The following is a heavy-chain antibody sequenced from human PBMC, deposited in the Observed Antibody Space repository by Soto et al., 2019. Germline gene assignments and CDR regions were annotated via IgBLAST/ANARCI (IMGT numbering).Heavy chain of an antibody. D-gene: IGHD6-19*01. Sequence: PGGSLRLSCAASGFTFSGYAMSWVRQAPGKGLEWVSAITGGGGSTFYADSVKGRFTISRDNSKNTLFLQMNSLGAEDTAVYSCAREYGRAYSAGWPRGFHDWGQGTLVTLSS. J-gene: IGHJ1*01. CDR2: ITGGGGST. V-gene: IGHV3-23*01. CDR1: GFTFSGYA. CDR3: AREYGRAYSAGWPRGFHD.